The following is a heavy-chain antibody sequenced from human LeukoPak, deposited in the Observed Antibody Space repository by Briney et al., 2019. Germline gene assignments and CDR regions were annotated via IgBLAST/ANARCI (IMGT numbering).Heavy chain of an antibody. J-gene: IGHJ3*02. CDR3: ARWTNFHAFDI. CDR1: GFTFSSYA. Sequence: GGSLRLSCAASGFTFSSYAMSWVRQAPGKGLEWVSLLYSAGSTNYADSVKGRFTISRDDSKNTVYLQMNSLRAEDTAVYYCARWTNFHAFDIWGQGTLVTVSS. V-gene: IGHV3-23*03. CDR2: LYSAGST. D-gene: IGHD1-1*01.